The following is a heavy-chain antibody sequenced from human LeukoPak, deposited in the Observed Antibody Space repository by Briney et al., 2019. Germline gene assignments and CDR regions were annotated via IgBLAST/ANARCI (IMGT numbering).Heavy chain of an antibody. D-gene: IGHD6-19*01. V-gene: IGHV4-39*01. Sequence: PSETLSLTCTVSGGSISNSNYYWGWIRQPPGKGLEWLGSFFYSGSTYYNPSLRSRVIISVDTSKNQFSLNLSSVTAADTAVYYCARQVGGGRWYFDYWGQGSLITVSS. CDR3: ARQVGGGRWYFDY. CDR2: FFYSGST. J-gene: IGHJ4*02. CDR1: GGSISNSNYY.